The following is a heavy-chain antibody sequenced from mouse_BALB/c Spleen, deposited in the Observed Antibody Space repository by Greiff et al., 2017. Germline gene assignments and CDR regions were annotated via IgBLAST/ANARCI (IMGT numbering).Heavy chain of an antibody. V-gene: IGHV3-2*02. D-gene: IGHD2-14*01. J-gene: IGHJ2*01. CDR2: ISYSGST. Sequence: EVQLQQSGPGLVKPSQSLSLTCTVTGYSITSDYAWNWIRQFPGNKLEWMGYISYSGSTSYNPSLKSRISITRDTSKNQFFLHLNSVTTEDTATYYCARYRYDAYYFDDWGQGTTLTVSS. CDR3: ARYRYDAYYFDD. CDR1: GYSITSDYA.